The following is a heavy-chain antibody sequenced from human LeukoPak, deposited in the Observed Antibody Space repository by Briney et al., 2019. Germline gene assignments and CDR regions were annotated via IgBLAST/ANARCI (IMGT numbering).Heavy chain of an antibody. V-gene: IGHV3-23*01. CDR3: VAGKEK. CDR2: ISAGGGNT. D-gene: IGHD6-19*01. J-gene: IGHJ4*02. CDR1: GFTFSSYT. Sequence: GGSLRLSCAASGFTFSSYTMSWVRQAPGKGLEWVSGISAGGGNTYYADSVKGRFTISRDNSKNTLYLQMNSLRAEDTAVYYCVAGKEKWGQGTLVTVSS.